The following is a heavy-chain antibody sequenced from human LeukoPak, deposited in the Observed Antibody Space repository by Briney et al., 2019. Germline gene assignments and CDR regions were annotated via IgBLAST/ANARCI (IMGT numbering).Heavy chain of an antibody. CDR1: GFTFSSYG. J-gene: IGHJ4*02. V-gene: IGHV3-30*02. CDR2: IRYDGSNK. Sequence: PGGSLRLSCAASGFTFSSYGMHWVRQAPGKGLEWVAFIRYDGSNKYYADSVKGRFTIPRDNSKNTLYLQMNSLRAEDTAVYYCAHLGSRTSWQGVWGQGTLVTVSS. CDR3: AHLGSRTSWQGV. D-gene: IGHD2-2*01.